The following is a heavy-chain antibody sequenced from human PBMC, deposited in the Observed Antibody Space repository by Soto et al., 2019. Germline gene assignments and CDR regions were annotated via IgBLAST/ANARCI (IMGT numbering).Heavy chain of an antibody. V-gene: IGHV3-23*01. D-gene: IGHD2-15*01. CDR1: GFTFRSYD. CDR3: AKSPYLRTPGGILY. Sequence: GSXRLSCAASGFTFRSYDMSWVRQAPGKGLEWVSVISGSGDRTEYAASVKGRFTISRDISKNTLDLQMTSLRVEDTAVYYCAKSPYLRTPGGILYWGQGTLVNVSS. CDR2: ISGSGDRT. J-gene: IGHJ4*02.